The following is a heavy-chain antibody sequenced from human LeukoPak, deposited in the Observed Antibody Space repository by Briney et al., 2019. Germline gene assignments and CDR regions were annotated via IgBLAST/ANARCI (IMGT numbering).Heavy chain of an antibody. CDR3: ARDPVVRCSGGSCYSYYYGMDV. J-gene: IGHJ6*02. Sequence: GASVKVSCKASGYIFASYGVSWVRQAPGQGLEWMGWISAYNGNTNSAQKFQGRVTLTVDTSTSTAYMELGSLRSDDTAVYYCARDPVVRCSGGSCYSYYYGMDVWGQGTTATVSS. V-gene: IGHV1-18*01. CDR2: ISAYNGNT. D-gene: IGHD2-15*01. CDR1: GYIFASYG.